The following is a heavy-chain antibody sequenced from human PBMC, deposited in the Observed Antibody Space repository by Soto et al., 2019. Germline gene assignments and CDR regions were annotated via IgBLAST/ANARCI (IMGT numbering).Heavy chain of an antibody. D-gene: IGHD3-10*01. CDR1: GGSVSTSDYY. CDR3: AGDRGTVSKTNWFDP. CDR2: VYYSGST. V-gene: IGHV4-61*03. J-gene: IGHJ5*02. Sequence: QVQLQESGPGLVKPSETLSLTCTVSGGSVSTSDYYWSWIRPPPGKGLEWIGYVYYSGSTNYNPPLKSRVTISVYTSKNHFSLKLTSVTAADTALYYCAGDRGTVSKTNWFDPWGQGTLVTVSS.